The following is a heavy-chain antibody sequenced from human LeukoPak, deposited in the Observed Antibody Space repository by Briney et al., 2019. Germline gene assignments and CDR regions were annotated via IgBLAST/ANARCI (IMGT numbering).Heavy chain of an antibody. CDR1: GGSVGSENSY. Sequence: TLSLTCTVSGGSVGSENSYWNWIRQPAGKGLEWIGRIYADGSSTYNPSLKSRVTILVDTSKNQFSLRLTSMTAADTAVYYCAGGYYYRTWGQGILVTVSS. CDR3: AGGYYYRT. J-gene: IGHJ4*02. D-gene: IGHD3-10*01. V-gene: IGHV4-61*02. CDR2: IYADGSS.